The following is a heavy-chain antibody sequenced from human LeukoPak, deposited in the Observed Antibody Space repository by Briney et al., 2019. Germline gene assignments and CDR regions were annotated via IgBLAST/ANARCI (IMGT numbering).Heavy chain of an antibody. CDR1: GFTFSDYY. CDR3: AKDPSHVDY. CDR2: IRYDGSNK. V-gene: IGHV3-30*02. J-gene: IGHJ4*02. Sequence: GGSLRLSCAASGFTFSDYYMSWIRQAPGKGLEWVAFIRYDGSNKYYADSVKGRFTISRDNSKNTLYLQMNSLRAEDTAVYYCAKDPSHVDYWGQGTLVTVSS.